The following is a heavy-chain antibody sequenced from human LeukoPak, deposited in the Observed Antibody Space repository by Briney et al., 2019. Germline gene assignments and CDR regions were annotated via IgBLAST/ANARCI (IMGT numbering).Heavy chain of an antibody. CDR1: GYSLSSGYY. V-gene: IGHV4-38-2*02. Sequence: SETLSLTSTVSGYSLSSGYYWGWIRQPPGKGLEWIGNIFHSGSTYYNPSLKSRVTISVDTSKTQFSLKLTSVTAADTAVYYCARVVSMTMIVVIPLYFDYWGQGTLVTVSS. J-gene: IGHJ4*02. CDR2: IFHSGST. CDR3: ARVVSMTMIVVIPLYFDY. D-gene: IGHD3-22*01.